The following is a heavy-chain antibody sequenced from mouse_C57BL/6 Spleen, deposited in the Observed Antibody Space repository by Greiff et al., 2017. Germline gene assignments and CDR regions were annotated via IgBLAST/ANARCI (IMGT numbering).Heavy chain of an antibody. CDR3: ARSAYDGYWYFDV. CDR1: GYAFSSYW. J-gene: IGHJ1*03. D-gene: IGHD2-3*01. Sequence: VQLQQSGAELVKPGASVKISCKASGYAFSSYWMNWVKQRPGKGLEWIGQIYPGDGDTNYNGKFKGKATLTADKSSSTAYMQLSSLTSEDSAVYFCARSAYDGYWYFDVWGTGTTVTVSS. CDR2: IYPGDGDT. V-gene: IGHV1-80*01.